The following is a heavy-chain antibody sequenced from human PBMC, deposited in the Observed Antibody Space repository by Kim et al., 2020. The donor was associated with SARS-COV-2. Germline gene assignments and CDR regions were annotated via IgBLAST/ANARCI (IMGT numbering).Heavy chain of an antibody. Sequence: SETLSLTCTVSGGSISTYYWSWIRQPPGKGLEWIGYIDYSGSTNYNPSLKSRVIILVDTSKNQLSLKLSSVTAADTAVYYCARDPSGYSGYDTFYYYYGMDVWGHGTTVTVSS. J-gene: IGHJ6*02. CDR1: GGSISTYY. CDR3: ARDPSGYSGYDTFYYYYGMDV. D-gene: IGHD5-12*01. CDR2: IDYSGST. V-gene: IGHV4-59*01.